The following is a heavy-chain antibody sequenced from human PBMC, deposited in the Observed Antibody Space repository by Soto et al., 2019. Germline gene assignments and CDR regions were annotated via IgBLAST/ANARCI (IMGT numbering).Heavy chain of an antibody. D-gene: IGHD3-10*01. Sequence: GGSLRLSCAASGFTFSSYSMNWVRQAPGKGLEWVSSISSSSSYIYYADSVKGRFTISRDNAKNSLYLQMNSLRAEDTAVYYCARGPRRYYGSGTPPDYWGQGTLVTVSS. CDR1: GFTFSSYS. V-gene: IGHV3-21*01. J-gene: IGHJ4*02. CDR2: ISSSSSYI. CDR3: ARGPRRYYGSGTPPDY.